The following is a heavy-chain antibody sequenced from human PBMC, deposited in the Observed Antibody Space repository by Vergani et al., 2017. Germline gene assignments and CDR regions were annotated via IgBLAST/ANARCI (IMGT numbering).Heavy chain of an antibody. CDR2: IYYSGST. Sequence: QVQLQESGPGLVKPSETLSLTCTVSGGSISSYYWSWIRQPPGKGLEWIGYIYYSGSTNYNPSLKSRVTISVDTSKNQFSLKLSSVTAADTAVYYCARDRLHYDCWSAHPYYYMDVWGKGTTVTVSS. D-gene: IGHD3-3*01. J-gene: IGHJ6*03. CDR3: ARDRLHYDCWSAHPYYYMDV. CDR1: GGSISSYY. V-gene: IGHV4-59*01.